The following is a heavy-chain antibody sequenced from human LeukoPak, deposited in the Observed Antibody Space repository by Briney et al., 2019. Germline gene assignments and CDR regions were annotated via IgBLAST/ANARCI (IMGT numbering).Heavy chain of an antibody. D-gene: IGHD2-15*01. CDR1: GFDFSDLY. Sequence: GGSLKLSCAASGFDFSDLYMHWVRQASGRGLEWVGLIRTKPNSYTTVYAASVKGRFTISRDDSKNTAYLQMNSLKAEDTAVYYCTRQHCSGGTCSYVDYWGQGTLVTVSS. CDR3: TRQHCSGGTCSYVDY. V-gene: IGHV3-73*01. CDR2: IRTKPNSYTT. J-gene: IGHJ4*02.